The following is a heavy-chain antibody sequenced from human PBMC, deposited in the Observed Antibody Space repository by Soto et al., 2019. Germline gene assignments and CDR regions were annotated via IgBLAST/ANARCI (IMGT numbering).Heavy chain of an antibody. CDR2: ITPNGGST. D-gene: IGHD2-21*01. J-gene: IGHJ4*02. CDR3: ARSLLQGDF. V-gene: IGHV1-46*01. CDR1: GYTFIHYY. Sequence: QVQLVQSGAEVKKPGASVKISCKASGYTFIHYYIHWVRQAPGQGLEWMAIITPNGGSTNYAQKFQGRVTVTSDTSTTTVSMELNSLESDDTAVYFCARSLLQGDFWGQGTLVTVSS.